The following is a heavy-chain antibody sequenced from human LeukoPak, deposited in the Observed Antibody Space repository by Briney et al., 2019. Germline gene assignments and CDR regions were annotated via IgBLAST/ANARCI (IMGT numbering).Heavy chain of an antibody. J-gene: IGHJ6*02. CDR2: ISSSSSTI. CDR1: GFTFSSYS. D-gene: IGHD3-10*01. Sequence: PGGSLRLSCAASGFTFSSYSMNWVRQAPGKGLEWVSYISSSSSTIYYADSVKGRFTISRDNAKNSLYLQMNSLRAEDTAVYYCVSRLLWFGESWSYYGMDVWGQGTTVTVSS. CDR3: VSRLLWFGESWSYYGMDV. V-gene: IGHV3-48*01.